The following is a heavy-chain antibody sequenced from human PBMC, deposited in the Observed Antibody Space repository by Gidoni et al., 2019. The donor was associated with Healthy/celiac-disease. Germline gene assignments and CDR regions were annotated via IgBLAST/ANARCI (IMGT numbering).Heavy chain of an antibody. V-gene: IGHV3-30*18. CDR1: GFTFSSYG. Sequence: QVQLVESGGGVVQPGRSLRLSCAASGFTFSSYGMHWVRQAPGKGLEWVAVISYDGSNKYYADSVKGRFTISRDNSKNTLYLQMNSLRAEDTAVYYCANLGGIAARPEDYWGQGTLVTVSS. CDR3: ANLGGIAARPEDY. D-gene: IGHD6-6*01. J-gene: IGHJ4*02. CDR2: ISYDGSNK.